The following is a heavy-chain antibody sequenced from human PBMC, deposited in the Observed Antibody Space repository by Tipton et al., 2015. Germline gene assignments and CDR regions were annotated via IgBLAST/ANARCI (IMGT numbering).Heavy chain of an antibody. CDR2: IYYSGST. D-gene: IGHD3-22*01. Sequence: TLSLTCTVSGGSISSGDYYWSWIRHHPGTGLEWIGYIYYSGSTFYNPSLKSRVTMSVDTSKNQFSLHLSSVTAADTAVYYCAREVWYYDSSGYDYWGQGTLVTVSS. J-gene: IGHJ4*02. CDR3: AREVWYYDSSGYDY. V-gene: IGHV4-31*03. CDR1: GGSISSGDYY.